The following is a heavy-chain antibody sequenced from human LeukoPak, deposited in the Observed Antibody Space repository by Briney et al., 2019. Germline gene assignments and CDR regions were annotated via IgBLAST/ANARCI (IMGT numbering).Heavy chain of an antibody. CDR2: ISYDGSNK. CDR1: GFTFSSYA. J-gene: IGHJ4*02. V-gene: IGHV3-30*04. CDR3: ARSGGDYDILTGSYYFDY. Sequence: PGGSLRLSCAASGFTFSSYAMHWVRQAPGKGLEWVAVISYDGSNKYYADSVKGRFTISRDNSKNTLYLQMNSLRAEDTAVYYCARSGGDYDILTGSYYFDYWGQGILVTVSS. D-gene: IGHD3-9*01.